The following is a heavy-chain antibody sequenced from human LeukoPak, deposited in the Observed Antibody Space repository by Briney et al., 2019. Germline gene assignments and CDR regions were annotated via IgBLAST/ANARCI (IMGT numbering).Heavy chain of an antibody. CDR1: GYTFTVYY. Sequence: ASVTVSCKASGYTFTVYYMHWVRQAPGQGLEWMGRINPNSGGTNYAQKFQGRVTMTRDTSISTAYMELSRLTSDDTAIYYCASRSLGVFDSWGQGTLVTVSS. V-gene: IGHV1-2*06. J-gene: IGHJ4*02. CDR2: INPNSGGT. CDR3: ASRSLGVFDS. D-gene: IGHD3-16*01.